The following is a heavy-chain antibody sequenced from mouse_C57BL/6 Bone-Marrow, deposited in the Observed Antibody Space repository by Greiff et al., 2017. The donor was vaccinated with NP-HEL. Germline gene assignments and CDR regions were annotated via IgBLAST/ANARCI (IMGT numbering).Heavy chain of an antibody. Sequence: VQLQQSGTELVKPGASVKLSCKASGYTFTSYWMHWVKQRPGQGLEWIGNINPSNGGTNYNEKFKSKATLTVDKSSSTAYMQLSSLTSEDSAVYYCARGGDWDDYAMDYWGQGTSVTVSS. V-gene: IGHV1-53*01. CDR2: INPSNGGT. J-gene: IGHJ4*01. CDR1: GYTFTSYW. CDR3: ARGGDWDDYAMDY. D-gene: IGHD4-1*01.